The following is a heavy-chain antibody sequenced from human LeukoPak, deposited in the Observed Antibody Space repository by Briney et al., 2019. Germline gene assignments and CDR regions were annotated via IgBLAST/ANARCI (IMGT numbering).Heavy chain of an antibody. CDR1: GFTFSSYV. CDR2: ISGSGGST. CDR3: AKDRYYDYVWGSYRPSWFDP. D-gene: IGHD3-16*02. V-gene: IGHV3-23*01. Sequence: GGSLRLSCAASGFTFSSYVMTWVRQAPGKGLEWVSAISGSGGSTYYADSVKGRFTISGDNSKNTLYLQMNSLRAEDTAVYYCAKDRYYDYVWGSYRPSWFDPWGQGTLVTVSS. J-gene: IGHJ5*02.